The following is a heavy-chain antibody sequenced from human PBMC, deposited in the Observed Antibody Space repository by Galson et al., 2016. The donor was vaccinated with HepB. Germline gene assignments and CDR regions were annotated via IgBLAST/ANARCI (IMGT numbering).Heavy chain of an antibody. CDR2: VSGTGTGT. J-gene: IGHJ3*01. CDR1: GFTFSRFA. Sequence: SLRLSCAASGFTFSRFAMSWVRQVPGMGPEWVATVSGTGTGTYYADSVKGRFSIPRKNPNNTLYLDMNRLRADDFAAYFCAKDGILPGYYPDAFDVWGQETRVLVSP. D-gene: IGHD3-9*01. V-gene: IGHV3-23*01. CDR3: AKDGILPGYYPDAFDV.